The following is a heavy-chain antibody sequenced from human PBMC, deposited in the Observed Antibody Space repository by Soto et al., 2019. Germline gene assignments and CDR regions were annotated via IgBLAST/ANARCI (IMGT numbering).Heavy chain of an antibody. CDR1: GYTFTGYA. D-gene: IGHD6-19*01. CDR3: ASAAAGPGDFDY. J-gene: IGHJ4*02. Sequence: QVQRVQSGAEEKKPGASVKVSCKASGYTFTGYAMHWVRQAPGQRLEWMGWINAGNGNTKYSQKFQGRVTITRDTSAGTAYMELRSLRAEDKAVFYCASAAAGPGDFDYWGQGTRVTVSS. CDR2: INAGNGNT. V-gene: IGHV1-3*05.